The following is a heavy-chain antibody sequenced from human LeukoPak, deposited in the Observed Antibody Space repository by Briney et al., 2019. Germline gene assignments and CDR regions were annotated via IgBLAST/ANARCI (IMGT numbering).Heavy chain of an antibody. Sequence: PGRSLRLSCAASGFTFSSYAMHWVRQAPGKGLEWVAVISYDGSNKYYADSVKGRFTISRDNSKNTLYLQMNSLRAEDTAVYYCAGDSLLGYYDILTGYYTRGWFDPWGQGTLVTVSS. D-gene: IGHD3-9*01. CDR1: GFTFSSYA. V-gene: IGHV3-30*04. CDR2: ISYDGSNK. CDR3: AGDSLLGYYDILTGYYTRGWFDP. J-gene: IGHJ5*02.